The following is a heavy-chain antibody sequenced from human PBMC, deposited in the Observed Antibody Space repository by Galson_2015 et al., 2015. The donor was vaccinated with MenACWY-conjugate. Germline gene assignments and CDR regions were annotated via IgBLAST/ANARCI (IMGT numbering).Heavy chain of an antibody. CDR1: GFIFTDYD. V-gene: IGHV3-64*02. D-gene: IGHD5-18*01. CDR3: ARKDGATYGYNDY. Sequence: SLRLSCAGSGFIFTDYDMHWVRQAPGKGLEYVSAISTYGGNTYYADSVKGRFTISRDNSENMLFLQMGSLRVEDTAVYYCARKDGATYGYNDYWGQGTLVIVSS. J-gene: IGHJ4*02. CDR2: ISTYGGNT.